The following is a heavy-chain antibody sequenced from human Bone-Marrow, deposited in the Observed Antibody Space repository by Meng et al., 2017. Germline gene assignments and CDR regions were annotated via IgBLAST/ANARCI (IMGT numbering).Heavy chain of an antibody. CDR3: ARDPHYYDSSGYFPFDY. J-gene: IGHJ4*02. D-gene: IGHD3-22*01. CDR1: GGTFISYA. CDR2: IIPIFGTA. V-gene: IGHV1-69*06. Sequence: VQGVQSGGEVKKPGSSVKVSCKASGGTFISYAISWVRQAPGQGLEWMGGIIPIFGTANYAQKFQGRVTITADKSTSTAYMELSSLRSEDTAVYYCARDPHYYDSSGYFPFDYWGQGTLVTVFS.